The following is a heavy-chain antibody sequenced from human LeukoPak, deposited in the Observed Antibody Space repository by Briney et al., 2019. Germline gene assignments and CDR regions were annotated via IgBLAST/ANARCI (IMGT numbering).Heavy chain of an antibody. CDR3: ARDNGDYWFDY. Sequence: ASVRVSCKASGYTFTGYYMHWVRQAPGQGLEWMGWINPNSGGTNYAQKFQGRVTMTRDTSISTAYMELTRLRSDDTAVYYCARDNGDYWFDYWGQGTLVTVSS. CDR2: INPNSGGT. CDR1: GYTFTGYY. D-gene: IGHD4-17*01. V-gene: IGHV1-2*02. J-gene: IGHJ4*02.